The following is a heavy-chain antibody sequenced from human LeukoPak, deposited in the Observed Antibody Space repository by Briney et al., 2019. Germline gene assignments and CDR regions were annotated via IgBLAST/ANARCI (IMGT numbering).Heavy chain of an antibody. CDR2: IYYSGTP. D-gene: IGHD6-13*01. CDR3: AKTTQQLFDF. J-gene: IGHJ4*02. Sequence: PSETLSLTCTVSGESIRSSSHYWGWIRQPPGQGLEWIANIYYSGTPYYNTSLKSRVTISVDTSKNQFSLKLRSVTATDTAVYFCAKTTQQLFDFWGQGTLVTVTS. V-gene: IGHV4-39*01. CDR1: GESIRSSSHY.